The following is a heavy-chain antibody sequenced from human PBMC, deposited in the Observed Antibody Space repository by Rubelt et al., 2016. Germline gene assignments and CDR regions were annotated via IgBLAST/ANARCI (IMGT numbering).Heavy chain of an antibody. Sequence: EVQLVESGGGLVKPGGSLRLSCVASGFIFNDYSMNWVRQPPGKGLEWVSSISSGSTYKYLSDSVKGRFTVSRDNTKKSLYLQMDSLRAEDTAVYYCARDSDYWGQGTLVTVSS. V-gene: IGHV3-21*01. CDR3: ARDSDY. J-gene: IGHJ4*02. CDR1: GFIFNDYS. CDR2: ISSGSTYK.